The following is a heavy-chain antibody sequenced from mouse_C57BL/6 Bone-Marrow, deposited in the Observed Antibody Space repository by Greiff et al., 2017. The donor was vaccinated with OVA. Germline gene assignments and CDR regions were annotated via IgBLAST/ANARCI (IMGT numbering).Heavy chain of an antibody. CDR2: IRSKSNNYAT. Sequence: HLVESGGGLVQPKGSLKLSCAASGFSFNTYAMNWVRQAPGKGLEWVARIRSKSNNYATYHADSVKDRFTISRDDSESMLYLQMNNLKTEDTAMYYCVRQKLGRGYFDYWGQGTTLTVSS. CDR1: GFSFNTYA. D-gene: IGHD4-1*01. J-gene: IGHJ2*01. CDR3: VRQKLGRGYFDY. V-gene: IGHV10-1*01.